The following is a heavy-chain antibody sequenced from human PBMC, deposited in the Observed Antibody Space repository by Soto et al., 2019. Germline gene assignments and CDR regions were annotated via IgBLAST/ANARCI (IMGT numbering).Heavy chain of an antibody. CDR3: ARRPYYYDSSGLYYFDN. V-gene: IGHV4-30-2*01. CDR1: GGSISSGGYS. D-gene: IGHD3-22*01. CDR2: IYHSGST. J-gene: IGHJ4*02. Sequence: SETLSLTCAVSGGSISSGGYSWSWIRQPPGKGLEWIGYIYHSGSTYYNPSLKSRVTISVDRSKNQFSLKLSSVTAADTAVYFCARRPYYYDSSGLYYFDNWGQGILVT.